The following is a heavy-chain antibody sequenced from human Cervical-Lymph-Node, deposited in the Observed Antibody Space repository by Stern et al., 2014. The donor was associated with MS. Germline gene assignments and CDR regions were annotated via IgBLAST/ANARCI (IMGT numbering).Heavy chain of an antibody. CDR2: ITSGSTYI. J-gene: IGHJ3*02. CDR1: GFTFSTYS. D-gene: IGHD3-16*01. V-gene: IGHV3-21*01. CDR3: ARDALNVRGTFDI. Sequence: EVQLVESGGGLVKPGGSLRLSCAASGFTFSTYSMNWVRQAPGKGLEGVSSITSGSTYIYYADSVKGRFTISRDNAKNSLYLQMNSLRAEDTALYYCARDALNVRGTFDIWGQGTIVSVSS.